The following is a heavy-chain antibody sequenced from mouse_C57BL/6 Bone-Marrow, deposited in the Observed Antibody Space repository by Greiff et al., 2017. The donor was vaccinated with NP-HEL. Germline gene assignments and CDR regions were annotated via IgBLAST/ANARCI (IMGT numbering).Heavy chain of an antibody. J-gene: IGHJ3*01. CDR1: GFTFSSYG. V-gene: IGHV5-6*01. D-gene: IGHD2-4*01. CDR2: ISSGGSYT. CDR3: ASPYDYHVAWFAY. Sequence: EVKLMESGGDLVKPGGSLKLSCAASGFTFSSYGMSWVRQTPDKRLEWVATISSGGSYTYYPDSVKGRFTISRDNAKNTLYLQMSSLKSEDTAMYYCASPYDYHVAWFAYWGQGTLVTVSA.